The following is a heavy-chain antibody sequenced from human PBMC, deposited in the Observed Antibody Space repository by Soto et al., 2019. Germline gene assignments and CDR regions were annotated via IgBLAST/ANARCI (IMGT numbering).Heavy chain of an antibody. CDR1: GYTFTSYG. CDR3: ARYHIAATMYGYYYCGMDV. CDR2: ISAYNGNT. J-gene: IGHJ6*02. V-gene: IGHV1-18*01. Sequence: ASVKVSCKASGYTFTSYGISWVRQAPGQGLEWMGWISAYNGNTNYAQKLQGRVTMTTDTSTSTAYMELRSLRSDDTAVYYCARYHIAATMYGYYYCGMDVWGQGTTVTVAS. D-gene: IGHD5-12*01.